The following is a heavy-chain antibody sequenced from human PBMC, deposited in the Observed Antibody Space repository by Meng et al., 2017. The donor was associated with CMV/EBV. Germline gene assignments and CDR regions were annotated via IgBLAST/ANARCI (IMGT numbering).Heavy chain of an antibody. CDR2: IYWDDDK. D-gene: IGHD5-18*01. CDR3: AQRGSYGYHGY. J-gene: IGHJ4*02. V-gene: IGHV2-5*02. Sequence: HIIFTDSDPSLAKPTQTVTLTSPCPGFSLTTSGVRVGWIRQPPGKALEWLALIYWDDDKRYSPSLKSRLTITKDTSKNQVVLTMTNMDPVDTATYYCAQRGSYGYHGYWGQGTLVTVSS. CDR1: GFSLTTSGVR.